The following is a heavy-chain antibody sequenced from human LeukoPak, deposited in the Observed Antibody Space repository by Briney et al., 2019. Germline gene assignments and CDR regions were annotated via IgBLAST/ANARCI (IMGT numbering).Heavy chain of an antibody. Sequence: SETLSLTCTVSGGSLSSGDYYWSWTRQPPGKGLEWIGYIYYSGSTYYNPALKSLVTISVDTSKTQFSLKLSSVTAADTAVYYCARDDALDAFDIWGQGTMVTVSS. CDR3: ARDDALDAFDI. CDR1: GGSLSSGDYY. CDR2: IYYSGST. V-gene: IGHV4-30-4*08. J-gene: IGHJ3*02.